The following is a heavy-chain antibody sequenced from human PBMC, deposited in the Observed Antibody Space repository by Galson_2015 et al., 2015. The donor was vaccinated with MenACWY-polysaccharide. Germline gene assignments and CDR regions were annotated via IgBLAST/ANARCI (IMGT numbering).Heavy chain of an antibody. J-gene: IGHJ6*02. D-gene: IGHD6-13*01. V-gene: IGHV7-4-1*02. Sequence: SVKVSCKASGYTFTGYYMHWVRQAPGQGLEWMGRINTNTGNPTYAQGFTGRFVFSLDTSVSTAYLQISSLKAEDTAVYYCATRSYSSSWYPRRDYYYGMDVWGQGTTVTVSS. CDR1: GYTFTGYY. CDR2: INTNTGNP. CDR3: ATRSYSSSWYPRRDYYYGMDV.